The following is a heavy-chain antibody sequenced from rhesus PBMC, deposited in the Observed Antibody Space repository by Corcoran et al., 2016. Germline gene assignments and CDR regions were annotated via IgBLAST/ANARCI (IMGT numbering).Heavy chain of an antibody. CDR1: GGSLSSIYYY. CDR3: AREVGDAFDF. CDR2: ISYSGST. J-gene: IGHJ3*01. D-gene: IGHD1-44*01. Sequence: QVQLEESGPGLVKPSETLSLTCAVSGGSLSSIYYYWSWIRTAPGTGLAWIGYISYSGSTSYNPSLKSRVTISRDTSKNQFSLKLSSVTAADTAVYYCAREVGDAFDFWGQGLRVTVSS. V-gene: IGHV4-122*02.